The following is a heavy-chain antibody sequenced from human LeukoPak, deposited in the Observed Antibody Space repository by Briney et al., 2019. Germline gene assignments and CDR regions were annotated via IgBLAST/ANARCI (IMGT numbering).Heavy chain of an antibody. CDR3: AKDPPRDYYYMDV. Sequence: PGGSLRLSCAASGFTFSSYGMHWVRQAPGKGLEWVAFIRYDGSNKYYADSVKGRFTISRDNSKNTLYLQMNSLRAEDTAVYYCAKDPPRDYYYMDVWGKGTTVTVSS. V-gene: IGHV3-30*02. CDR1: GFTFSSYG. CDR2: IRYDGSNK. J-gene: IGHJ6*03.